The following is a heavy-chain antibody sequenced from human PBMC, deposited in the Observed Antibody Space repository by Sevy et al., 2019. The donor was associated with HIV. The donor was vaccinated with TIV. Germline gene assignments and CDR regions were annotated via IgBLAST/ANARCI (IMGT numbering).Heavy chain of an antibody. Sequence: GGFLRLSCAASGFTFSSYRMNWVRQAPGKGLEWVSSISSSSIYIYYAYSVKGRFTNSRDNAKNSLYLQMNSLRAEDTAVYYCARDPADGWYFDLWGRGTLVTVSS. J-gene: IGHJ2*01. CDR2: ISSSSIYI. CDR1: GFTFSSYR. CDR3: ARDPADGWYFDL. V-gene: IGHV3-21*01.